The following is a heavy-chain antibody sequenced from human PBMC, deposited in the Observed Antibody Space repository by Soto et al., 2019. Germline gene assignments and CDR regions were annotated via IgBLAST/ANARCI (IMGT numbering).Heavy chain of an antibody. Sequence: SETLSLTCTVSGGSISSGGYYWSWIRQHPGKGLEWIGYIYYSGSTYYNPSLKSRVTISVDTSKNQFSLKLSSVTAADTAVYYCARDPAKYSSSYYFDPWGQGTLVTVSS. CDR1: GGSISSGGYY. V-gene: IGHV4-31*03. CDR3: ARDPAKYSSSYYFDP. CDR2: IYYSGST. D-gene: IGHD1-26*01. J-gene: IGHJ5*02.